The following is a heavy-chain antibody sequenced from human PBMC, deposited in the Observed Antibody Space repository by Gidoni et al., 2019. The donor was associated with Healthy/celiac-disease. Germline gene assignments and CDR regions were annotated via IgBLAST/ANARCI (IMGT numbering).Heavy chain of an antibody. J-gene: IGHJ6*02. CDR2: IYSGGST. Sequence: EVQLVETGGSLIQPGGSLRLSCAASGFTVSSNYRGWVRQAPGKGLGWVLVIYSGGSTYYADSVKGRFTISRDNSKNTLYLQMNSLRAEDTAVYYCATSRGEWRWGGMDVWGQGTTVTVSS. CDR3: ATSRGEWRWGGMDV. V-gene: IGHV3-53*02. CDR1: GFTVSSNY. D-gene: IGHD3-16*01.